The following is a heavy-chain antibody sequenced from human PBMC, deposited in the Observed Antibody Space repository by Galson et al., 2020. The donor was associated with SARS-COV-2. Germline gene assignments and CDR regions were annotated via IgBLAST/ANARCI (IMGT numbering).Heavy chain of an antibody. V-gene: IGHV4-34*01. CDR1: GGSFSGYY. Sequence: SETLSLTCAVYGGSFSGYYWSWIRQPPGKGLEWIGEINHSGSTNYNPSLKSRVTISVDTSKNQFSLKLSSVTAADTAVYYCAREVVGDNPPHYYYYGMDVWGQGTTVTVSS. J-gene: IGHJ6*02. CDR2: INHSGST. CDR3: AREVVGDNPPHYYYYGMDV. D-gene: IGHD4-17*01.